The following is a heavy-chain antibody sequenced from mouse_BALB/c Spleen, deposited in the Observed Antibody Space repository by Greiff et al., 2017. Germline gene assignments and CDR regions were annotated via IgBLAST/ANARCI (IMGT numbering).Heavy chain of an antibody. CDR1: GFTIKDYY. Sequence: VQLQQSGAELVRSGASVKLSCTASGFTIKDYYMHWVKQRPEQGLEWIGWIDPENGDTEYAPKFQGKAIMTADTSSNTAYLQLSSLTSEDTAVYYCNAGGVYYAMDYWGQGTSVTVSS. CDR2: IDPENGDT. CDR3: NAGGVYYAMDY. J-gene: IGHJ4*01. V-gene: IGHV14-4*02.